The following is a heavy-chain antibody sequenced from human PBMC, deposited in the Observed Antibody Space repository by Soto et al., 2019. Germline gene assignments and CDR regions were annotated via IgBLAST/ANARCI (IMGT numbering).Heavy chain of an antibody. CDR2: IYYSGST. CDR3: ARDWYYSDSTGYYHDVFDI. Sequence: SETLSLTCTVSGGSINSGDYYWSWIRQPPGKGLEWIGYIYYSGSTYYNPSLKSRITISVDTSKNQFSLKLSSVTAADTAVYYCARDWYYSDSTGYYHDVFDIWGQGAMVTVSS. CDR1: GGSINSGDYY. J-gene: IGHJ3*02. V-gene: IGHV4-30-4*01. D-gene: IGHD3-22*01.